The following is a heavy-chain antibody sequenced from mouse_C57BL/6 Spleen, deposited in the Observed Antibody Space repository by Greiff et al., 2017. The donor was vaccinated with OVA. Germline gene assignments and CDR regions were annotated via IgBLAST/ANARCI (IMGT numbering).Heavy chain of an antibody. CDR3: ASGTTVVRYFDV. Sequence: QVQLQQPGAELVKPGASVKLSCKASGYTFTSYWMHWVKQRPGQGLEWIGMIHPNSGSTNYNEKFKSKATLTVDKSSSTAYMQLSSLTSEDSAVYDCASGTTVVRYFDVWGTGTTVTVSS. J-gene: IGHJ1*03. CDR2: IHPNSGST. CDR1: GYTFTSYW. V-gene: IGHV1-64*01. D-gene: IGHD1-1*01.